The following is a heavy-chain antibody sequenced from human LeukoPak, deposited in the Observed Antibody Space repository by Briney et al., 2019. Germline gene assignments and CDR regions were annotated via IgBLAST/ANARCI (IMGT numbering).Heavy chain of an antibody. CDR2: INHSGST. J-gene: IGHJ3*02. V-gene: IGHV4-34*01. CDR1: GGSFSGYY. CDR3: ARTSIAARRANAFDI. Sequence: SETLSLTCAVYGGSFSGYYWSWIRQPPGKGLEWIGEINHSGSTNYNPSLKSRVTISVDTSKNQFSLKLSSVTAADTAVYYCARTSIAARRANAFDIWGQGTMVTVSS. D-gene: IGHD6-6*01.